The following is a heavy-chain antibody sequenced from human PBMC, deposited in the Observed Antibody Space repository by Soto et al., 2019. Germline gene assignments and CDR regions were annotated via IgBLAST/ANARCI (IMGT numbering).Heavy chain of an antibody. D-gene: IGHD4-17*01. CDR1: GFTFSSYG. Sequence: QVQLVESGGGVVQPGRSLRLSCAASGFTFSSYGMHWVRQAPGKGLEWVAVIWYDGSNKYYADSVKGRFTISRDNSKITLDLQMNSLRAEDKAVYYCARDGYGNYEDVVYWGQGTLVNVSS. CDR3: ARDGYGNYEDVVY. V-gene: IGHV3-33*01. CDR2: IWYDGSNK. J-gene: IGHJ4*02.